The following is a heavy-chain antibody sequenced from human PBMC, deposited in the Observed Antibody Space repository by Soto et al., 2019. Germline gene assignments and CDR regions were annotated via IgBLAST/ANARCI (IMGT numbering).Heavy chain of an antibody. CDR2: IIPIFGTA. CDR3: ARGRMTGYLYYYYGMDV. Sequence: SVKVSCKASGGTFSSYAISWVRQAPGQGLEWMGGIIPIFGTANYAQKFQGRVTVTADKSTSTAYMELSSLRSEDTAVYYCARGRMTGYLYYYYGMDVWGQGTTVTVSS. D-gene: IGHD3-9*01. CDR1: GGTFSSYA. J-gene: IGHJ6*02. V-gene: IGHV1-69*06.